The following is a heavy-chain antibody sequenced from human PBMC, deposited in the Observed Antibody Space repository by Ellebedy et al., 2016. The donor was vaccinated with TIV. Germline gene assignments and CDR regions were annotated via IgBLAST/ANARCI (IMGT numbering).Heavy chain of an antibody. Sequence: GESLKISCAASGFTFSSYAMHWVRQAPGKGLEWVAVISYDGSNKYYADSVKGRFTISRDNSKNTLYLQMNSLRAEDTAVYYCARSITYYDILTGYSGSSSHFDYWGQGTLVTVSS. CDR3: ARSITYYDILTGYSGSSSHFDY. D-gene: IGHD3-9*01. CDR1: GFTFSSYA. CDR2: ISYDGSNK. V-gene: IGHV3-30*01. J-gene: IGHJ4*02.